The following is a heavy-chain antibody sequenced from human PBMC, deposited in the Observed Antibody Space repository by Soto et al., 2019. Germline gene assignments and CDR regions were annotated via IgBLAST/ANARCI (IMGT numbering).Heavy chain of an antibody. Sequence: GGSLRLSCAASGFTFGTYAMHWVRQAPGKGLEWVAVISYDGTNKYYADSARGRFTISRDNSRDTLYLQMNSLRAEDTAVYFCARDKDPSMIVVVRFAFAIWGQGTMVTVSS. D-gene: IGHD3-22*01. CDR2: ISYDGTNK. CDR1: GFTFGTYA. V-gene: IGHV3-30-3*01. CDR3: ARDKDPSMIVVVRFAFAI. J-gene: IGHJ3*02.